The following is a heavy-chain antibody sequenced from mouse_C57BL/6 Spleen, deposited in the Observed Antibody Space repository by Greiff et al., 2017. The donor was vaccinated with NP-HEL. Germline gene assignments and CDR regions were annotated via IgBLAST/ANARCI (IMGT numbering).Heavy chain of an antibody. J-gene: IGHJ4*01. CDR1: GFSLSTSGMG. CDR3: ARRRIYYGNDYYAMDY. Sequence: QVTLKESGPGILQSSQTLSLTCSSSGFSLSTSGMGVSWIRQPSGKGLEWLAHIYWDDDKRNNPFLKSRLTSSKATSRNQVFLKITSVDTADTATYYCARRRIYYGNDYYAMDYWGQGTSVTVSS. CDR2: IYWDDDK. V-gene: IGHV8-12*01. D-gene: IGHD2-1*01.